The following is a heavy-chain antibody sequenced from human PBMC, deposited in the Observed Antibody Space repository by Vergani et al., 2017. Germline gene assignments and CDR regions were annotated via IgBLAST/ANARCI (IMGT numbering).Heavy chain of an antibody. J-gene: IGHJ6*03. D-gene: IGHD1-26*01. V-gene: IGHV5-51*01. CDR3: GRWNSGTYYPYRYYYMDV. CDR1: GYSFTNYW. Sequence: EVQLVQSGAEVKKPGESLKISCKGSGYSFTNYWIGWVRQMPGKGLEWMGIIYPGDSDTRYSPSFQGQVTISADKSISTAYLQWSSLKASDTAMYYCGRWNSGTYYPYRYYYMDVWGKGTTVTVSS. CDR2: IYPGDSDT.